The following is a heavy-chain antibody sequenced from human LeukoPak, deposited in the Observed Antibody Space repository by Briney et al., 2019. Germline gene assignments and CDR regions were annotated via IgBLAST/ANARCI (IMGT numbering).Heavy chain of an antibody. CDR2: IRSKAYGGTT. D-gene: IGHD3-10*01. CDR3: TMVRPRGGDY. CDR1: GFTFGDYA. V-gene: IGHV3-49*03. J-gene: IGHJ4*02. Sequence: GGSLRLSCTASGFTFGDYAMSWFRQAPGKGLEWVGFIRSKAYGGTTEYAASVKCRFSIARDDTKSIAYLQIHSPKTTDTSFYYSTMVRPRGGDYWGQGTLVTVSS.